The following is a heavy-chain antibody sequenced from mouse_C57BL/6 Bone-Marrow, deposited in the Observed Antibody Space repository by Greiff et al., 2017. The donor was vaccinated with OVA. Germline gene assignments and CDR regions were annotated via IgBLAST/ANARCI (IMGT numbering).Heavy chain of an antibody. CDR2: ISSGSSTI. J-gene: IGHJ4*01. Sequence: DVKLQESGGGLVKPGGSLKLSCAASGFTFSDYGMHWVRQAPEKGLEWVAYISSGSSTIYYADTVKGRFTISRDNAKNTLFLQMTSLRSEDTAMYYCARRRLENGAMDYWGQGTSVTVSS. CDR1: GFTFSDYG. V-gene: IGHV5-17*01. D-gene: IGHD2-2*01. CDR3: ARRRLENGAMDY.